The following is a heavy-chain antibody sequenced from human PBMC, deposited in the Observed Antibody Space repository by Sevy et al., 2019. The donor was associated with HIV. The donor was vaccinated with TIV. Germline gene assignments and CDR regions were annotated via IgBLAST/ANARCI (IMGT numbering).Heavy chain of an antibody. J-gene: IGHJ4*02. Sequence: GGSLRLSCAAXGFTFSSYAMSWVRQAPGKGLEWVSAISGSGGSTYYADSVKGRFTISRDNSKNTLYLQMNSLRAEDTAVYYCARPITMVRGAIXLRWGYWGQGTLVTVSS. V-gene: IGHV3-23*01. CDR1: GFTFSSYA. D-gene: IGHD3-10*01. CDR2: ISGSGGST. CDR3: ARPITMVRGAIXLRWGY.